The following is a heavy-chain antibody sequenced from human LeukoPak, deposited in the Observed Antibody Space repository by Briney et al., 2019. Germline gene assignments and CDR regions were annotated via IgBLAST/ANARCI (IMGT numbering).Heavy chain of an antibody. D-gene: IGHD3-3*01. CDR3: ARGALEWLFTFNY. CDR1: GFTFSSYG. Sequence: GGSLRLSCAASGFTFSSYGMHWVRQAPGKGLEWVAVIWYDGSNKYYADSVKGRFTISRDKSKNTLYLQMNSLRAEDTAVYYCARGALEWLFTFNYWGQGTLVTVSS. J-gene: IGHJ4*02. CDR2: IWYDGSNK. V-gene: IGHV3-33*01.